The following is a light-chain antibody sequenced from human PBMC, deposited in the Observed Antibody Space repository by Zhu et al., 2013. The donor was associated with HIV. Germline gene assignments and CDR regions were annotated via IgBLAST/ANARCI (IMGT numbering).Light chain of an antibody. CDR2: WAS. CDR3: QQYYSTPYT. J-gene: IGKJ2*01. CDR1: QSVLYSSNNKNY. V-gene: IGKV4-1*01. Sequence: DIVMTQSPDSLAVSLGERATINCKSSQSVLYSSNNKNYLAWYQQKLGQPPKLLISWASTRESGVPDRFSGSGSGTDFTLTISSLQAEDVAVYYCQQYYSTPYTFGQGTKLEIK.